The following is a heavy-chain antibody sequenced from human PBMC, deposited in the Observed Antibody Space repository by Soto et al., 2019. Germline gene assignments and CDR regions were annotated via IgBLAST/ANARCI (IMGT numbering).Heavy chain of an antibody. Sequence: ESGGGVVQPGRSLRLSCAASGFTFSSYAMHWVRQAPGKGLEWVAVISYDGSNKYYADSVKGRFTISRDNSKNTLYLQMNSLRAEDMAVYYCAREGIYYYYGMDVWGQGTTVTVSS. J-gene: IGHJ6*02. V-gene: IGHV3-30-3*01. CDR1: GFTFSSYA. CDR2: ISYDGSNK. D-gene: IGHD6-13*01. CDR3: AREGIYYYYGMDV.